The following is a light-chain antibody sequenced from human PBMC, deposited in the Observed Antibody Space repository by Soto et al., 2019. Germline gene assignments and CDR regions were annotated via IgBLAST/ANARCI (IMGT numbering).Light chain of an antibody. V-gene: IGKV1-5*03. CDR1: QNIDRW. Sequence: DIQMTQSPSTLSASVGDRVTITCRASQNIDRWLAWYQQKPGKAPNLLIYGASSLESGVPSRFSGSGSGTEFTLTIGSLQSEDFAVYYCQQYNYWPPLTFGGGTKVEI. J-gene: IGKJ4*01. CDR3: QQYNYWPPLT. CDR2: GAS.